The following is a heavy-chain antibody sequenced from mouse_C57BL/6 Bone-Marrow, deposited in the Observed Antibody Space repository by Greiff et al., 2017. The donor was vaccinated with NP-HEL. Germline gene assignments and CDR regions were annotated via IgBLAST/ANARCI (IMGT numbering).Heavy chain of an antibody. D-gene: IGHD2-5*01. Sequence: EVHLVESGEGLVKPGGSLKLSCAASGFTFSSYAMSWVRQTPEKRLEWVAYISSGGDYTYYADTVKGRFTISRDNARNTLYLQMSSLKSEDTAMYYCTRGAYYSNYAWFAYWGQGTLVTVSA. CDR1: GFTFSSYA. V-gene: IGHV5-9-1*02. J-gene: IGHJ3*01. CDR2: ISSGGDYT. CDR3: TRGAYYSNYAWFAY.